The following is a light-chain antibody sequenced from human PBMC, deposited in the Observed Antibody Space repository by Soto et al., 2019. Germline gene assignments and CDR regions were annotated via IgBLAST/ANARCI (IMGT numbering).Light chain of an antibody. J-gene: IGKJ2*01. CDR1: QSVSSSY. Sequence: EIVLTQSPGTLSLSPGERATLSCRASQSVSSSYLAWYQQKPGQAPRLLIYGASSRATGIPDRFSGSGSGTDFTLTISSLQAEDVAVYFCQQYFTMPYTFGQGTKLEIK. V-gene: IGKV3-20*01. CDR3: QQYFTMPYT. CDR2: GAS.